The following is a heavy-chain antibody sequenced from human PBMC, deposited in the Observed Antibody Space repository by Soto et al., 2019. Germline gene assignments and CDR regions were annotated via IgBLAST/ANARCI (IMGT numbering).Heavy chain of an antibody. CDR2: ISSSGTYI. Sequence: PGGSLRLSCAASGFIVSDYYMSWIRQAPGKGLEWIAYISSSGTYINYADSVKGRFTISRDNAENTVYLQMNSLRIDDTAVYFCSTTIGSYSIEFFQYWGQGTLVTVSS. J-gene: IGHJ1*01. CDR3: STTIGSYSIEFFQY. V-gene: IGHV3-11*06. D-gene: IGHD1-26*01. CDR1: GFIVSDYY.